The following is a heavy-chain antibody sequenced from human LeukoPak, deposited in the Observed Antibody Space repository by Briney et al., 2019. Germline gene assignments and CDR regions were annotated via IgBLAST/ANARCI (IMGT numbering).Heavy chain of an antibody. V-gene: IGHV1-8*01. Sequence: ASVKVSCKASGYNFSRYDINWVRQATGQGLEWMGWMNPNSGNTGYAQKFQGRVTMTRNTSISTAYMELSSLRSDDTAVYYCAREFVVVPAATELGFDPWGQGTLVTVSS. CDR1: GYNFSRYD. CDR2: MNPNSGNT. D-gene: IGHD2-2*01. J-gene: IGHJ5*02. CDR3: AREFVVVPAATELGFDP.